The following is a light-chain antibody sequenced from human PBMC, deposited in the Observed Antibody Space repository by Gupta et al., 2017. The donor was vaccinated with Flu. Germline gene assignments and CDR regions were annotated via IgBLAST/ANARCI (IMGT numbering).Light chain of an antibody. J-gene: IGKJ3*01. V-gene: IGKV1-39*01. CDR3: QQSYNAPFT. CDR1: QNVNSQ. CDR2: SAT. Sequence: PSSLSASLGDRVTITCRAGQNVNSQLKWYQQRPGKAPKLLIYSATNLQSGVPSRVSGSGSGTDFSLTITNLQPEDFATYFCQQSYNAPFTFGSGTTVHI.